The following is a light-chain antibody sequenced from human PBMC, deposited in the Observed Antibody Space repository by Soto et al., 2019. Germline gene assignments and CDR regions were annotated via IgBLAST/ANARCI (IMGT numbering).Light chain of an antibody. V-gene: IGKV1-12*01. Sequence: DIQMTLSPSSVSASVGDRVTITCRASQDISTWLAWYQQKPGKAPKLLIYAASSLFSGVPSRFSGSGSGTDFTLTISSLQPEDFATYYCQQADSLPLVTFGQGTRLEIK. CDR2: AAS. CDR1: QDISTW. CDR3: QQADSLPLVT. J-gene: IGKJ5*01.